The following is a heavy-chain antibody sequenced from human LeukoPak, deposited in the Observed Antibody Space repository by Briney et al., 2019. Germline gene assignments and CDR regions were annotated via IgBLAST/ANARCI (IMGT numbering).Heavy chain of an antibody. CDR2: IYYSGST. CDR3: ARGEGGGRVYGMDV. V-gene: IGHV4-61*08. CDR1: GGSTRSSDYY. J-gene: IGHJ6*02. D-gene: IGHD2-15*01. Sequence: PSETLSLTCTVSGGSTRSSDYYWSWIRQPPGKGLEWIGYIYYSGSTNYNPSLKSRVTISVDTSKNQFSLKLSSVTAADTAVYYCARGEGGGRVYGMDVWGQGTTVTVSS.